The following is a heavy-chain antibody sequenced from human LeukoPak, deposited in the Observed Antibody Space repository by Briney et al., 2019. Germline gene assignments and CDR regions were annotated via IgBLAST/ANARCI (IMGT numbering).Heavy chain of an antibody. CDR3: AKLMVGGLTKSPFDS. J-gene: IGHJ4*02. CDR1: GFTFGDYS. D-gene: IGHD3-10*01. CDR2: IHWTGGIV. V-gene: IGHV3-9*01. Sequence: PGGSLRLSCAGSGFTFGDYSMHWVRQAPGKSLEWISGIHWTGGIVAYAASVKGRFTISRDNAKNSLYLEMNSLKPEDTALYYCAKLMVGGLTKSPFDSWGQGTLVTVSS.